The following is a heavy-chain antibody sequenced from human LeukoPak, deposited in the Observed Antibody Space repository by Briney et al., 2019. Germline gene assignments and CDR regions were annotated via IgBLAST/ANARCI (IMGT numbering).Heavy chain of an antibody. CDR2: ISSSSSYI. CDR3: SGGNDYVWGSYRSIPLHFDY. V-gene: IGHV3-21*01. D-gene: IGHD3-16*02. Sequence: PGGSLRLSCAASGFTFSSYSMNWVRQAPGKGLEWVSSISSSSSYIYYADSVKGRFTISRGNAKNSLYLQMNSLRAEDTAVYYFSGGNDYVWGSYRSIPLHFDYWGQGTLVTVSS. CDR1: GFTFSSYS. J-gene: IGHJ4*02.